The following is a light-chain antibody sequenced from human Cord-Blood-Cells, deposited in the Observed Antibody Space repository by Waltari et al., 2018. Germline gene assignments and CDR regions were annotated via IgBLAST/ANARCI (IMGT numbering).Light chain of an antibody. CDR2: KAS. Sequence: DIQMTQSPSTLSASVGDRVIITCRASQSISSWLAWYQQKPGTAPKLLIYKASSLESGVPSRFSGSGSGTEFTLTISSLQPDDFATYYCQQYNSYSYTFGQGTKLEIK. CDR1: QSISSW. V-gene: IGKV1-5*03. J-gene: IGKJ2*01. CDR3: QQYNSYSYT.